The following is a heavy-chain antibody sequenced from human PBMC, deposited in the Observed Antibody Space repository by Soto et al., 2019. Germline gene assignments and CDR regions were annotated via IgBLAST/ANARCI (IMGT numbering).Heavy chain of an antibody. V-gene: IGHV1-58*02. Sequence: QMQLVQSGPEVKKPGTSVKVSCKASGFTFTSSAMQWVRQARGQRLEWIGWIVVGSGNTNYAQKFPERVTITRDMSTSTASMELGSLRSEDTAVYYCAADTKVSYYYGSGSHLVYYYYGMDVWGQGTTVTVS. CDR2: IVVGSGNT. D-gene: IGHD3-10*01. CDR3: AADTKVSYYYGSGSHLVYYYYGMDV. J-gene: IGHJ6*02. CDR1: GFTFTSSA.